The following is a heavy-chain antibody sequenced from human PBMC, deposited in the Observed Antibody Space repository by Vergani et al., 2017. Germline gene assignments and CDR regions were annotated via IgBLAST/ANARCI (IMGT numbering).Heavy chain of an antibody. D-gene: IGHD4-17*01. CDR3: ARELETGAVTGYYYSYMDV. Sequence: QVQLQESGPELVKPSQTLSLTCTVSGGSISSGGYYWSWIRQHPGKGREWIGYIDYSGSTYYNPSLKSRVTISVDTAKNQFSLKLRSVTAADTAVYYCARELETGAVTGYYYSYMDVWGKGTTVTVSS. V-gene: IGHV4-31*03. J-gene: IGHJ6*03. CDR2: IDYSGST. CDR1: GGSISSGGYY.